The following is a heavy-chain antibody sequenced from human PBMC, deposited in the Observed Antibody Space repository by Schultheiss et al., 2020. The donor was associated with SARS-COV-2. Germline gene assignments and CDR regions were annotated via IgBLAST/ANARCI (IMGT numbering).Heavy chain of an antibody. CDR3: ARDLGYSYGHFDY. D-gene: IGHD5-18*01. CDR1: GDSISSYY. Sequence: SETLSLTCSVSGDSISSYYWSWIRQPPGKGLEWIGYIYYGGSTNYNPSLKSRVTISIDTSKNQFSLKLSSVTAADTAVYYCARDLGYSYGHFDYWGQGTLVTVSS. J-gene: IGHJ4*02. CDR2: IYYGGST. V-gene: IGHV4-59*12.